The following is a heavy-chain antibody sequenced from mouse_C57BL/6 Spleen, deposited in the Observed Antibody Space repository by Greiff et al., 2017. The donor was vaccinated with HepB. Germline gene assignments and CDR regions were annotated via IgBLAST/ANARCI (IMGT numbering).Heavy chain of an antibody. V-gene: IGHV1-54*01. D-gene: IGHD3-2*01. CDR3: ARSEDSSGPAWFAY. Sequence: QVQLQQSGAELVRPGTSVKVSCKASGYAFTNYLIAWVKQRPGQGLEWVGVINTGGGGTNYNEKFKGRATLSADKSSSTAYMQLSSLTSEDSAIYFCARSEDSSGPAWFAYWGQGTLVTVSA. CDR2: INTGGGGT. J-gene: IGHJ3*01. CDR1: GYAFTNYL.